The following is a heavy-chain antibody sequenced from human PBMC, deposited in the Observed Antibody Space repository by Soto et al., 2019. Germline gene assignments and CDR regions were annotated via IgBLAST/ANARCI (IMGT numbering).Heavy chain of an antibody. CDR2: ISSSSSYI. CDR1: GFTFSSYT. CDR3: ARDRVESGYPEYFQQ. J-gene: IGHJ1*01. Sequence: PGGSMRLSCAASGFTFSSYTMTLFRQAPGKGLEWVSSISSSSSYIYYADSVKGRFTISRDNSKNTLYLQMNSLRAEDTAVYYCARDRVESGYPEYFQQWGQGTLVTVSS. V-gene: IGHV3-21*04. D-gene: IGHD3-22*01.